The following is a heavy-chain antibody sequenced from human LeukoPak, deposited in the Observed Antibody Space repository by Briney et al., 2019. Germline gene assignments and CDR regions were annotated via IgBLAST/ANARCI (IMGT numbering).Heavy chain of an antibody. D-gene: IGHD2-8*01. V-gene: IGHV3-74*01. CDR3: ARTYYDAFDI. J-gene: IGHJ3*02. CDR2: INSDGSST. Sequence: GGSLRLSCAASGFTFSSYWMHWVRQAPGKGLAWVSRINSDGSSTSYTDSVKGRFTISRDNAKNTLYLQMNSLRAEDTAVYYCARTYYDAFDIWGHGTMVTVSS. CDR1: GFTFSSYW.